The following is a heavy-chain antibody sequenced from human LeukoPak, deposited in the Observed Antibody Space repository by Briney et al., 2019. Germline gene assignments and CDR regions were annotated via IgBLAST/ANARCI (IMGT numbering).Heavy chain of an antibody. CDR3: AKEGTYTYGASDFDY. J-gene: IGHJ4*02. CDR1: GVSISSSSYY. CDR2: IYSSGST. Sequence: SETLSLTCTVSGVSISSSSYYWGWIRQPPGKGLEWIGSIYSSGSTYYHPSLKSQVTISVDTSKNQFTLKLSSVTAADTAVYYCAKEGTYTYGASDFDYWGQGTLVTVSS. V-gene: IGHV4-39*06. D-gene: IGHD4/OR15-4a*01.